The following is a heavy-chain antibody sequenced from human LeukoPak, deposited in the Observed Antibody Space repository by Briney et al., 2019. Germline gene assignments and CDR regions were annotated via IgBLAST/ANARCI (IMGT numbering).Heavy chain of an antibody. J-gene: IGHJ4*02. V-gene: IGHV3-53*01. CDR3: ARVFVDTAMEFDY. D-gene: IGHD5-18*01. Sequence: GGSLRLSCAASGFTVSSNYMSWVRQAPGKGLEWVSVIYSGGSTDYADSVKGRFTISRDNSKNTLYLQMNSLRAEDTAVYYCARVFVDTAMEFDYWGQGTLVTVSS. CDR1: GFTVSSNY. CDR2: IYSGGST.